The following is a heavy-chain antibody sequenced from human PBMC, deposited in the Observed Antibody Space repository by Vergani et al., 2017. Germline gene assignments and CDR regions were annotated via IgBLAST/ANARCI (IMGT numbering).Heavy chain of an antibody. V-gene: IGHV3-74*01. CDR2: INSDGSST. Sequence: EVQLVESGGGLVQPGGSLRLSCAASGSTFSSYWMHWVRQAPGKGLVWVSRINSDGSSTSYADSVKGRFTISRDNAKNTLYLQMNSLRAEDTAVYYCAREYRGYKLRRFFDYWGQGTLVTVSS. D-gene: IGHD5-24*01. CDR1: GSTFSSYW. CDR3: AREYRGYKLRRFFDY. J-gene: IGHJ4*02.